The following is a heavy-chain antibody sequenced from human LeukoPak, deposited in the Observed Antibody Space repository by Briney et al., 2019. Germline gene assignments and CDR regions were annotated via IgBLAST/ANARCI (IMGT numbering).Heavy chain of an antibody. CDR1: GFSFSSHG. CDR3: AQSGSYLFDY. CDR2: IIGGAGGT. Sequence: GGTLRLSCAASGFSFSSHGMSWVRQAPGKGLEWVSGIIGGAGGTYYADSVKGRFTNSRDNAKNTLYLQMNSLRAEDTAVYYCAQSGSYLFDYWGQGTLVTVSS. J-gene: IGHJ4*02. D-gene: IGHD1-26*01. V-gene: IGHV3-23*01.